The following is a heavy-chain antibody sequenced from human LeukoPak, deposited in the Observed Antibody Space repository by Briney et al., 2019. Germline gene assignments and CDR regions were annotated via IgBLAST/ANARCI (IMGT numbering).Heavy chain of an antibody. CDR2: VSGGGGTT. D-gene: IGHD1-1*01. CDR1: GFTFSSYA. CDR3: ARDGWNVFFDY. J-gene: IGHJ4*02. V-gene: IGHV3-23*01. Sequence: GGSLRLSCAASGFTFSSYAMSWVRLAPGKGLEWVSSVSGGGGTTHHADSVKGRFTISRDNYKSTLYLQMNSLGAGDTAVYYCARDGWNVFFDYWGQGALVSVSS.